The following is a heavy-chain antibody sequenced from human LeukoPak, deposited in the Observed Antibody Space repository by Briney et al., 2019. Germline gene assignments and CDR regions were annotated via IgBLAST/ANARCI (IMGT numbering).Heavy chain of an antibody. V-gene: IGHV4-34*01. CDR1: GGSFSGYY. CDR3: ARGIYSGYHYFDY. CDR2: INHSGST. D-gene: IGHD5-12*01. Sequence: SETLSLTCAVYGGSFSGYYWSWIRQPPGKGLEWIGEINHSGSTNYNPSLKSRVTISVGTSKNQFSLKLSSVTAADTAVYYCARGIYSGYHYFDYWGQGTLVTVSS. J-gene: IGHJ4*02.